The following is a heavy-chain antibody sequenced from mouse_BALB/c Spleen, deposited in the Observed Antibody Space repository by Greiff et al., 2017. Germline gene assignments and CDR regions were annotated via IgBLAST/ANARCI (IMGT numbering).Heavy chain of an antibody. J-gene: IGHJ3*01. CDR3: ARDDWDVGFAY. D-gene: IGHD4-1*01. CDR2: ISYSGST. V-gene: IGHV3-2*02. Sequence: EVQLQQSGPGLVKPSQSLSLTCTVTGYSITSDYAWNWIRQFPGNKLEWMGYISYSGSTSYNPSLKSRISITRDTSKNQFFLQLNSVTTEDTATYYCARDDWDVGFAYWGQGTLVTVSA. CDR1: GYSITSDYA.